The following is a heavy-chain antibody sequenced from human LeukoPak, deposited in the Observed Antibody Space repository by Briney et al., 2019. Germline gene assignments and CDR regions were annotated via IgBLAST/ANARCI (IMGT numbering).Heavy chain of an antibody. CDR3: AKGKVVPATIYDY. J-gene: IGHJ4*02. D-gene: IGHD2-2*02. Sequence: GGSLRLSCAASGFTFSSYAMSWVRQAPGKGLEWVSGFSGGDGSTSYADSVKGRFTISRDNSKKTLYLQMNSLRAEDTAVYYCAKGKVVPATIYDYWGQGTLVTVSS. V-gene: IGHV3-23*01. CDR1: GFTFSSYA. CDR2: FSGGDGST.